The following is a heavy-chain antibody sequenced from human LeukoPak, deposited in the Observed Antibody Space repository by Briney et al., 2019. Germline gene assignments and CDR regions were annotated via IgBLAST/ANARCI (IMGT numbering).Heavy chain of an antibody. J-gene: IGHJ6*03. CDR2: IIPIFGTA. D-gene: IGHD6-6*01. Sequence: SVKVSCKASGGTFSSYAISWVRQAPGQGLEWMGGIIPIFGTANYAQKFQGRVTITTDESTSTAYMELSSLRSEDTAVYYCARDRRGSSGYYYYIDVWGKGTTVTVSS. CDR3: ARDRRGSSGYYYYIDV. CDR1: GGTFSSYA. V-gene: IGHV1-69*05.